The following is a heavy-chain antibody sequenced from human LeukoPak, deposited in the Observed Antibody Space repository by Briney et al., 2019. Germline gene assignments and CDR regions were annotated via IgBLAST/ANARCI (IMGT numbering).Heavy chain of an antibody. CDR2: INPSGGST. CDR1: GYTFTSYY. J-gene: IGHJ4*02. V-gene: IGHV1-46*01. D-gene: IGHD3-16*01. CDR3: ARDIGSLMGHDRFDY. Sequence: HVASVKVSCKASGYTFTSYYMHWVRQAPGQGLEWMGIINPSGGSTSYAQKFQGRVTMTRDTSTSTVYMELSSLRSEDTAVYYCARDIGSLMGHDRFDYWGQGTLVTVSS.